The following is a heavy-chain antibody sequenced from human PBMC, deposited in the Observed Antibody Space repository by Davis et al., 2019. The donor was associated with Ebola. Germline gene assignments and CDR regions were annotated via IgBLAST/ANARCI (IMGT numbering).Heavy chain of an antibody. CDR1: GFTFSSYG. CDR3: ARDGVIVATILTYYYGMDV. V-gene: IGHV3-21*04. D-gene: IGHD5-12*01. CDR2: ITRSSRYM. Sequence: GGSLRLSCAASGFTFSSYGMNWVRQAPGKGLEWVSSITRSSRYMYYADSVKGRFTISRDNAKNSLYLQMNSLRAEDTAVYYCARDGVIVATILTYYYGMDVWGKGTTVTVSS. J-gene: IGHJ6*04.